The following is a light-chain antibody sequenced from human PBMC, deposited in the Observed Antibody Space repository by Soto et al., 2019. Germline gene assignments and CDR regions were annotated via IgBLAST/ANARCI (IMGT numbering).Light chain of an antibody. CDR2: SNS. J-gene: IGLJ3*02. V-gene: IGLV1-40*01. CDR3: QSYDSSLSAAV. CDR1: TSNIGAGYD. Sequence: SVLTQPPSVSGAPGQKVIISCTGSTSNIGAGYDVHWYQQLPGTAPKLLIYSNSNRPSGVPDRLSGSKSGTSASLAITGLQVEDEADYYCQSYDSSLSAAVFGGGTKVTVL.